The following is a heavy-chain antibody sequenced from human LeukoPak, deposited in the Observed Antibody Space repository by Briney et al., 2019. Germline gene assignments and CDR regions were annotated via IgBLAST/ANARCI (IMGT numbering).Heavy chain of an antibody. CDR1: GFTFSSYS. CDR2: ISSSSSYI. V-gene: IGHV3-21*01. J-gene: IGHJ4*02. CDR3: VKDTSAFYYDSSGYNLFDY. Sequence: PGGSLRLSCAASGFTFSSYSMNWVRQAPGKGLEWVSSISSSSSYIYYADSVKGRFTISRDNAKNSLYLQMNSLRAEDTAVYYCVKDTSAFYYDSSGYNLFDYWGQGTLVTVSS. D-gene: IGHD3-22*01.